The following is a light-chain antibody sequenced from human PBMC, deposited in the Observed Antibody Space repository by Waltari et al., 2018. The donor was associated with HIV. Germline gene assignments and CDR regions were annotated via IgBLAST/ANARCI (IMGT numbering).Light chain of an antibody. V-gene: IGLV1-47*01. J-gene: IGLJ3*02. CDR2: GSN. Sequence: QSVLTQSPSASGTPGQRVTISCSGSSSNIGGNYVYWYQQLPGTAPKLLIYGSNPGPPWVPDRFSGSKSGTSASLAISGRRSEDEADYYCAAWEDSLSGRVFGGGTKLTVL. CDR1: SSNIGGNY. CDR3: AAWEDSLSGRV.